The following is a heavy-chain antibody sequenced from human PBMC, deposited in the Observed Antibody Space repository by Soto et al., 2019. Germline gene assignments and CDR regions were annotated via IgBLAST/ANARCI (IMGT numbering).Heavy chain of an antibody. CDR2: ISANNDHT. CDR3: ARDKVEQQLDRKGGMDV. CDR1: GYTLNTYG. J-gene: IGHJ6*02. D-gene: IGHD6-13*01. V-gene: IGHV1-18*01. Sequence: ASVKVSCKASGYTLNTYGITWVRQAPGQGLEWMGWISANNDHTNYPQKLQGRVTMTTDTSTSTAYMELRSLTSDDTAVYYCARDKVEQQLDRKGGMDVWGQGTTVTVS.